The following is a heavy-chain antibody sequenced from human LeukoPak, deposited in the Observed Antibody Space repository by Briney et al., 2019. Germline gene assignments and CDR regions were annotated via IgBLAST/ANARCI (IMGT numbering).Heavy chain of an antibody. CDR3: ARRSYGDPAFYYYYMDV. J-gene: IGHJ6*03. V-gene: IGHV1-2*02. CDR2: INPNSGGT. Sequence: ASVKVSCKASGYTFTGYYMHWVRQAHGQGLEWMGWINPNSGGTNYAQKFQGRVTMTRDTSISTAYMELSRLRSDDTAVYYCARRSYGDPAFYYYYMDVWGKGTTVTVSS. D-gene: IGHD4-17*01. CDR1: GYTFTGYY.